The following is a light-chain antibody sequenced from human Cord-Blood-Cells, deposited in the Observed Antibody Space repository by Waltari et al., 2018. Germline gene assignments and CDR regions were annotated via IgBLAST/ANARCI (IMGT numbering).Light chain of an antibody. V-gene: IGLV6-57*01. Sequence: NFMLTQPHSVSEPPGKTVTISCTRSSVSFASNYAHWYQQRPGSSPTTVIYEDNQRPSGVPDRFSGSIDSSSNSASLTISGLKTEDEADYYCQSYDSSNVVFGGGTKLTVL. CDR3: QSYDSSNVV. CDR1: SVSFASNY. J-gene: IGLJ2*01. CDR2: EDN.